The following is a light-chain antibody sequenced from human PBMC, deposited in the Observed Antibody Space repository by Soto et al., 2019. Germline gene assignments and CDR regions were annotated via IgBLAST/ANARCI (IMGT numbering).Light chain of an antibody. Sequence: EIVLTQSPGTLSLSPGERVTLSCRASQSVTRSFLAWYQQKPGQAPRLLIYAASSRATGIPDRFSGSGSGTEFTLTISSLQSEDFAVYYCQQYDNWPLTFGGGTKVEIK. CDR1: QSVTRSF. J-gene: IGKJ4*01. CDR3: QQYDNWPLT. CDR2: AAS. V-gene: IGKV3-20*01.